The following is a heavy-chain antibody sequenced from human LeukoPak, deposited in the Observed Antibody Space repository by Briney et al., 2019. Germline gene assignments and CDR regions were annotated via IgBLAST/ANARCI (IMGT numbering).Heavy chain of an antibody. CDR1: GGTFISYG. Sequence: SVKVSCKGSGGTFISYGISWVRQAHGQGVEWMGGIIPIFGTANYAQKFQGRVTITTDQSTSTPYMELSSLRSEDTAVYYCARGRWLQSGVADWGQGTLVTVSS. CDR3: ARGRWLQSGVAD. V-gene: IGHV1-69*05. J-gene: IGHJ4*02. D-gene: IGHD5-24*01. CDR2: IIPIFGTA.